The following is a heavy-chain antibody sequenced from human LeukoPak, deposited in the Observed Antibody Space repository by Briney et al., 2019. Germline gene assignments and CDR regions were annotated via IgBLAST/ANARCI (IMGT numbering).Heavy chain of an antibody. J-gene: IGHJ4*02. D-gene: IGHD3-10*01. CDR2: INTGGGTT. Sequence: GGSLRLSCAASGFTFSSFAMTRVRQAPGKGLEWVSVINTGGGTTDYADSVKGRFTISRDNSKNTVYLQMNSLRAEDTAVYYCAREIFGSGSYPDYWGQGTLVTVSS. V-gene: IGHV3-23*01. CDR3: AREIFGSGSYPDY. CDR1: GFTFSSFA.